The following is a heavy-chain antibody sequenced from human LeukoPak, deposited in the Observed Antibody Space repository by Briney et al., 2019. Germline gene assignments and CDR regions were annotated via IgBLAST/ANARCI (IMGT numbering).Heavy chain of an antibody. CDR1: GFTFSSYA. D-gene: IGHD6-19*01. CDR3: AKEAQYTSGWYVDY. J-gene: IGHJ4*02. CDR2: ISGSGGSS. V-gene: IGHV3-23*01. Sequence: GGSLRLSCAASGFTFSSYAMSWVRQAPGKGLEWVSTISGSGGSSYYADSVKGRFTISRDNSRNTLYLQVNSLRAEDTAVYYCAKEAQYTSGWYVDYWGQGTLITVSS.